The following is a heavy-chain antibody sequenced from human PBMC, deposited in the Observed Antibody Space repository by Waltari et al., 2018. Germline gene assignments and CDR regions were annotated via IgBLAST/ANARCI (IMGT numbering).Heavy chain of an antibody. J-gene: IGHJ5*02. Sequence: QVQLQESGPGLVKPLQTLSLTCTVSGGSISSGGSYWSWIRQHPGKGLEWIGYIYDSGRTVYHPSLKSLLTISVDTSKNQFSLKLSSVTAADTAVYYCARTGIAARPPGGWFDPWGQGTLVTVSS. D-gene: IGHD6-6*01. V-gene: IGHV4-31*01. CDR2: IYDSGRT. CDR1: GGSISSGGSY. CDR3: ARTGIAARPPGGWFDP.